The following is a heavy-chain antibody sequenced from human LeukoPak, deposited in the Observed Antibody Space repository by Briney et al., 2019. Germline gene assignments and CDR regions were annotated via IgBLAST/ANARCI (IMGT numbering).Heavy chain of an antibody. D-gene: IGHD3-22*01. CDR3: ARGRGKATMIVVVPKPTDAFDI. V-gene: IGHV4-34*01. J-gene: IGHJ3*02. CDR1: GGSFSGYY. CDR2: INHSGST. Sequence: PSETLSLTCAVYGGSFSGYYWSWIRQPPGKGLEWMGEINHSGSTNYNPSLKSRVTISVDTSKNRFSLKLSSVTAADTAVYYCARGRGKATMIVVVPKPTDAFDIWGQGTMVTVSS.